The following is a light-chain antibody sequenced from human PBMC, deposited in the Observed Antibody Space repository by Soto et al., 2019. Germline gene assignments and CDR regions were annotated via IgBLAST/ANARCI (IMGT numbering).Light chain of an antibody. V-gene: IGLV3-21*04. Sequence: SYELTQPPSVSVAPGKTARITCGGNNIGSKSVHWYQQKPGQAPVLVIYYDSDRPSGIPERFSGSNSGNTSTLTISSVDAGDEEDYYCQLWDSSSDHPVVFGGGTKRTVL. CDR1: NIGSKS. CDR3: QLWDSSSDHPVV. CDR2: YDS. J-gene: IGLJ2*01.